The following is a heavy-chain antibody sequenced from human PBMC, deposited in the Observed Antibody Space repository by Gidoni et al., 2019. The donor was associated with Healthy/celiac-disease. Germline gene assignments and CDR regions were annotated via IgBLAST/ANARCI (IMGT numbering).Heavy chain of an antibody. J-gene: IGHJ6*02. CDR1: GFTFSSYA. Sequence: EVQLLESGGGLVQPGGSLRLSCAASGFTFSSYAMSWVRQAPGKGLEWVSAISGSGGSTYYADSVKGRFTIYRDNSKNTLYLQMNSLRAEDTAVYYCAIGGHGAYGSGSCWDYYYGMDVWGQGTTVTVSS. CDR2: ISGSGGST. V-gene: IGHV3-23*01. D-gene: IGHD3-10*01. CDR3: AIGGHGAYGSGSCWDYYYGMDV.